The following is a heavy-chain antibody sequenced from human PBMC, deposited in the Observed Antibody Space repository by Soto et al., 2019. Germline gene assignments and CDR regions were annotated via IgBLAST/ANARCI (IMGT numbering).Heavy chain of an antibody. Sequence: GGSLRLSCAASGFTFSSFAMNWVRQAPGKGLEWVSGIHTDGSSTNYADSVKGRFTISRDNAKNTLYLQMNSLRVDDTAVYYCATSFVRGQGTLVTVSS. V-gene: IGHV3-74*01. CDR2: IHTDGSST. CDR1: GFTFSSFA. CDR3: ATSFV. J-gene: IGHJ1*01. D-gene: IGHD2-2*01.